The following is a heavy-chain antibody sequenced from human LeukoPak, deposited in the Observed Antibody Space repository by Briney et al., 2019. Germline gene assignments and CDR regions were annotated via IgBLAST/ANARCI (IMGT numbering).Heavy chain of an antibody. CDR3: ARDRPTGYSSGWPYYFDY. J-gene: IGHJ4*02. CDR2: IYYSGST. Sequence: SETLSLTCTVSGGSISSYYWSWIRQPPGKGLEWIGYIYYSGSTNYNPSLKSRVTISVDTSKNQFSLKLSSVTAADTAVYYCARDRPTGYSSGWPYYFDYWGQGTLVTVSS. V-gene: IGHV4-59*01. CDR1: GGSISSYY. D-gene: IGHD6-25*01.